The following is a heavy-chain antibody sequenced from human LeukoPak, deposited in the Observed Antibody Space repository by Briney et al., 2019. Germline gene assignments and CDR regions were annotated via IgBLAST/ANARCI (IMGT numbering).Heavy chain of an antibody. CDR1: GLLLTGNY. Sequence: PGGSLRLSCVATGLLLTGNYMSWIRQPPGKGPEWVAYISSGSYSKYYADSVRGRFTISRDNANNSLFLEMSTLRVDDTALYYCARGKRTFDPWGQGTLVIVSS. CDR3: ARGKRTFDP. CDR2: ISSGSYSK. V-gene: IGHV3-11*01. J-gene: IGHJ5*02.